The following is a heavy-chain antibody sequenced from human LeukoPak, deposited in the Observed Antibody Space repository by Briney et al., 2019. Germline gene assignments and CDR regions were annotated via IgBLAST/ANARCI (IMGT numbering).Heavy chain of an antibody. V-gene: IGHV4-39*07. CDR3: VRRECLRSYWHFDL. J-gene: IGHJ2*01. CDR2: LYYDGRT. D-gene: IGHD5/OR15-5a*01. Sequence: PSETLSLTCTVFGDSVSSSNYYWAWFRQPPGKGLDWIGSLYYDGRTNYNPSLKSRVTISVDTSKNQFSLKLTPVTAADTAVYYCVRRECLRSYWHFDLWGRGTLVTVSS. CDR1: GDSVSSSNYY.